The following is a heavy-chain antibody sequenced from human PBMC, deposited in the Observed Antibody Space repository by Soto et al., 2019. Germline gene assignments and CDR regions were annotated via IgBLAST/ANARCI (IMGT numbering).Heavy chain of an antibody. V-gene: IGHV4-30-2*01. D-gene: IGHD6-13*01. CDR2: IYHSGST. J-gene: IGHJ5*02. CDR3: ARDGTAAAGTIDP. CDR1: GGSISSGGYS. Sequence: QLQLQESGSGLVKPSQTLSLTCAVSGGSISSGGYSWSWIRQPPGKGLEWIGYIYHSGSTYYNPSLKSRVPISVDRSKNQCSLKLSSVTAADTAVYYCARDGTAAAGTIDPWGQGTLVTVSS.